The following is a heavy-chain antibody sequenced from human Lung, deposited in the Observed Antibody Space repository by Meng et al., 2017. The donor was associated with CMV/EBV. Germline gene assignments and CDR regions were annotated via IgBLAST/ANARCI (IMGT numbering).Heavy chain of an antibody. D-gene: IGHD3-10*01. V-gene: IGHV4-59*01. J-gene: IGHJ5*02. CDR1: GGSISSYY. Sequence: SETLSLTCSVSGGSISSYYWSWIRQPPGKGLEWIGYSGSPNYNPSLQSRVTISVDTSKNQFSLKLSSGTAADTAVYYCARGGRFSDAWGQGALVTGSS. CDR2: SGSP. CDR3: ARGGRFSDA.